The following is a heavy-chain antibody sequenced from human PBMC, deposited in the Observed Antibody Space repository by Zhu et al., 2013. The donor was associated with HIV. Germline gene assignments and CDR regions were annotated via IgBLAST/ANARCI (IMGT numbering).Heavy chain of an antibody. Sequence: QVQLVQSGAEVKKPGSSVKVSCKASGGTFSNYAITWVRQAPGQGLKWMGGIIPIFGTTNYAQKFQGRVTITADESTSTAYMELSSLRSEDTAVYYCARGEGSDNTGYWVYWGQGTLVTVSS. V-gene: IGHV1-69*01. D-gene: IGHD3-22*01. CDR1: GGTFSNYA. J-gene: IGHJ4*02. CDR3: ARGEGSDNTGYWVY. CDR2: IIPIFGTT.